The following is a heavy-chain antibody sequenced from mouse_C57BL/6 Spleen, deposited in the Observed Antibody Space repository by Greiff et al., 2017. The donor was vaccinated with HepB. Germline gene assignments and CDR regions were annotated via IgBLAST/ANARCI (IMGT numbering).Heavy chain of an antibody. V-gene: IGHV2-6-1*01. Sequence: VQLVESGPGLVAPSQSLSITCTVSGFSLTSYGVHWVRQPPGKGLEWLVVIWSDGSTTYNSALKSRLSISKDNSKSQVFLKMNSLQTDDTAMYYCARHGGGLLRGDYAMDYWGQGTSVTVSS. CDR3: ARHGGGLLRGDYAMDY. CDR1: GFSLTSYG. J-gene: IGHJ4*01. D-gene: IGHD2-3*01. CDR2: IWSDGST.